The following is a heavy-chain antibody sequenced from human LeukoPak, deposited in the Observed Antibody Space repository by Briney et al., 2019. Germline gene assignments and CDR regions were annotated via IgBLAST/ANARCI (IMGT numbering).Heavy chain of an antibody. CDR3: ARDYYSSSRHAFDL. CDR2: ISSSSSYI. J-gene: IGHJ3*01. V-gene: IGHV3-21*01. Sequence: PGGSLRLSCAASGFIFSSCTINWVRQAPGKGLEWVSSISSSSSYIYYADSVKGRFTISRDNAKNSLFPQMNSLRAEDTALYFCARDYYSSSRHAFDLWGQGTMVTVSS. CDR1: GFIFSSCT. D-gene: IGHD6-13*01.